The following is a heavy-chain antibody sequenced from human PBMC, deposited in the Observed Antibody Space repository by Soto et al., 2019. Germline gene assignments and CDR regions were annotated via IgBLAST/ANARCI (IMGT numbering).Heavy chain of an antibody. CDR3: ARGGDIVVVPAAFFFL. CDR1: GYTFTSYD. V-gene: IGHV1-46*03. D-gene: IGHD2-2*01. CDR2: INPSGGST. Sequence: ASVKVSCKASGYTFTSYDMHWVRQAPGQGLEWMGIINPSGGSTSYAQKFQGRVTMTRDTSTSTVYMELSSLRSEDTAVYYCARGGDIVVVPAAFFFLWGQGTLVTVSS. J-gene: IGHJ4*02.